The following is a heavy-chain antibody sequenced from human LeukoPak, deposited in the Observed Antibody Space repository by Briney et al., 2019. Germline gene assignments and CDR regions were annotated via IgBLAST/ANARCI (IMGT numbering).Heavy chain of an antibody. D-gene: IGHD3-10*01. V-gene: IGHV4-4*07. J-gene: IGHJ3*02. CDR2: FYTSGST. CDR1: GGSISSYY. CDR3: ATLIGNYYGSGSRDAFDI. Sequence: PSETLSLTCTVSGGSISSYYWSWSRQPAGKGLEWIGHFYTSGSTNYNPSLKSRVTMSVDTSKNQFSLKLSSVTAADTAVYYCATLIGNYYGSGSRDAFDIWGQGTMVTVSS.